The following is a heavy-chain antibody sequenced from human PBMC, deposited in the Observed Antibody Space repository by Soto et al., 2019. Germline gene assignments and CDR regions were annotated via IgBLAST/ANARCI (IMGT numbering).Heavy chain of an antibody. J-gene: IGHJ4*02. V-gene: IGHV4-59*01. CDR3: ARDTYYYDSSGYYYYYIDF. D-gene: IGHD3-22*01. Sequence: SETLSLTCTVSGGSISSYYWSWIRQPPGKGLEWIGYIYYSGSTNYNPSLKSRVTISVDTSKNQFSLKLSSVTAADTAVYYCARDTYYYDSSGYYYYYIDFWGQGTLVPVSS. CDR2: IYYSGST. CDR1: GGSISSYY.